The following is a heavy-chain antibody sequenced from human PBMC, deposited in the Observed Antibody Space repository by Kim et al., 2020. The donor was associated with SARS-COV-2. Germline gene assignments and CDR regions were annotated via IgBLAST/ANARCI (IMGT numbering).Heavy chain of an antibody. CDR3: ARGYSSNYYYMDV. J-gene: IGHJ6*03. CDR2: ISYDGSNK. CDR1: GFTLSSYA. V-gene: IGHV3-30-3*01. Sequence: GGSLRLSCAASGFTLSSYAMHWVRQAPGKGLEWVAVISYDGSNKYYADSVKGRFTISRDNSKNTLYLQMNSLRAEDTAVYYCARGYSSNYYYMDVWGKGT. D-gene: IGHD6-13*01.